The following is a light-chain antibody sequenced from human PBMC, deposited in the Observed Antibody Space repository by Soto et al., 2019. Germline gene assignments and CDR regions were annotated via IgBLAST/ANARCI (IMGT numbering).Light chain of an antibody. V-gene: IGKV1-33*01. CDR3: QQYDNLSLP. CDR2: DAS. Sequence: YPSASVGDRVTITCQASQDISNYLDWYQQKPGKAPKLLIYDASNLETGVPSRFSGSGSGTDFTFTISSLQPEDIATYYCQQYDNLSLPFGEGTKVDIK. J-gene: IGKJ4*01. CDR1: QDISNY.